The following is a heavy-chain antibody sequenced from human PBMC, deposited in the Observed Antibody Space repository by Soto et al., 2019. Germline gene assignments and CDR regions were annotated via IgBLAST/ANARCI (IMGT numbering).Heavy chain of an antibody. CDR2: ISAYNGNT. J-gene: IGHJ4*02. V-gene: IGHV1-18*01. CDR3: ARSVDTAMVYSTYYFDY. D-gene: IGHD5-18*01. Sequence: ASVRVSCKASGYTFTSYGISWVRQAPGQGLEWMGWISAYNGNTNYAQKLQGRVTMTTDTSTSTAYMELRSLRSDDTAVYYCARSVDTAMVYSTYYFDYCGQGTLVTVSS. CDR1: GYTFTSYG.